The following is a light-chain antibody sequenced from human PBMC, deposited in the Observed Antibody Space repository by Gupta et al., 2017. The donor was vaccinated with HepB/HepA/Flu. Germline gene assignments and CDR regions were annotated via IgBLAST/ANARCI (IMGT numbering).Light chain of an antibody. CDR2: QDS. J-gene: IGLJ2*01. V-gene: IGLV3-1*01. CDR1: KLGDKY. Sequence: SYELTQPPSVSVSPGQTASITCSGDKLGDKYACCYQQKPGQSPVLVIYQDSKRPAGITERFSGSNSGNTATLTIGGTQAMEEADYYCQAWDSSTHVVFGGGTKLTVL. CDR3: QAWDSSTHVV.